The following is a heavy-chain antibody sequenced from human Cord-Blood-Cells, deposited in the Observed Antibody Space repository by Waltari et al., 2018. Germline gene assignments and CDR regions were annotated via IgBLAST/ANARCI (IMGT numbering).Heavy chain of an antibody. CDR1: GGSISSYY. J-gene: IGHJ3*02. Sequence: QVQLQESGPGLVKPSETLSLTCTVPGGSISSYYWSWIRQPAGKGLEWIGRIYTSGSPNYNPSLKSRVTMSVDTSKNQFSLKLSSVTAADTAVYYCARSYSSGRGAWGAWDIWGQGTMVTVSS. CDR3: ARSYSSGRGAWGAWDI. D-gene: IGHD6-19*01. CDR2: IYTSGSP. V-gene: IGHV4-4*07.